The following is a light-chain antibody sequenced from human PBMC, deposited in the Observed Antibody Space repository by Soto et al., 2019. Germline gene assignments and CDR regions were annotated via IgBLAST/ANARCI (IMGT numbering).Light chain of an antibody. CDR2: DAF. CDR1: QSVSSY. V-gene: IGKV3-11*01. CDR3: QQRSNWPPLA. J-gene: IGKJ4*01. Sequence: EIVLTQSPATLSLSPGERATLSCRASQSVSSYLAWYQQKPGHAPRLLIYDAFNKATGIPARFSGSGSGTDFTLTISSLEPEDFAVYYCQQRSNWPPLAFGGGTKVEIK.